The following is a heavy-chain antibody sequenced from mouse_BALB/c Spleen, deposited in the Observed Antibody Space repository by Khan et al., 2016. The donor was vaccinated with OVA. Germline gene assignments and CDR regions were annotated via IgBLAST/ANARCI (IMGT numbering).Heavy chain of an antibody. V-gene: IGHV1-18*01. CDR3: TRGGHGRPFDY. J-gene: IGHJ2*01. D-gene: IGHD1-1*01. CDR2: ITPNNGGT. CDR1: GYTFTDYN. Sequence: VQLKESGPELVKPGASVKISCKASGYTFTDYNMDWVKQSHGKSLEWIGDITPNNGGTIYNQKFKGKATLTVDKSSSTAYMELRSLTSEDTAVYYCTRGGHGRPFDYWGQGTTLTVSS.